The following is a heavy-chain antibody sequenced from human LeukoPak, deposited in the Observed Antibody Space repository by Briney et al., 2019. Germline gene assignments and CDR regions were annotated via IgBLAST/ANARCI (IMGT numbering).Heavy chain of an antibody. Sequence: GGSLRLSCAASGFAFSTYAMHWVRQAPGKGLEWVAIIWYDGSDKYYADSMKGRFTISRDNSKNTVYLQMNSLKAKDTAVYYCARYMRRGGAFDIWGQGTMVTVSS. CDR1: GFAFSTYA. V-gene: IGHV3-33*01. CDR2: IWYDGSDK. J-gene: IGHJ3*02. CDR3: ARYMRRGGAFDI. D-gene: IGHD3-16*01.